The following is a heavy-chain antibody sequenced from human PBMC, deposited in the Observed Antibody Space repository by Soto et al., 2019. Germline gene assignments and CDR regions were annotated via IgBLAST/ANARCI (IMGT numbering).Heavy chain of an antibody. CDR1: GFTFSSYA. J-gene: IGHJ6*02. D-gene: IGHD2-15*01. CDR3: AREDTTNYCSGGSCYLSYYYYYGMDV. Sequence: GGSLRLSCAASGFTFSSYAMHWVRQAPGKGLEWVAVISYDGSNKYYADSVKGRFTISRDNSKNTLYLQMNSLRAEDTAVYYCAREDTTNYCSGGSCYLSYYYYYGMDVWGQGTTVTVSS. CDR2: ISYDGSNK. V-gene: IGHV3-30-3*01.